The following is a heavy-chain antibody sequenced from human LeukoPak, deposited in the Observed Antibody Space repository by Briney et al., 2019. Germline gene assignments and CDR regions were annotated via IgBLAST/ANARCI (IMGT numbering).Heavy chain of an antibody. V-gene: IGHV3-30*18. D-gene: IGHD5-18*01. CDR3: AKAGYGYGVASRY. Sequence: PGRSLRLSCAASGFTFSSYGMHWVRQAPGKGLEWVAVISYDGSNKYYADSVKGRFTISRDNSKNTLYPQMNSLRAEDTAVYYCAKAGYGYGVASRYWGQGTLVTVSS. CDR2: ISYDGSNK. J-gene: IGHJ4*02. CDR1: GFTFSSYG.